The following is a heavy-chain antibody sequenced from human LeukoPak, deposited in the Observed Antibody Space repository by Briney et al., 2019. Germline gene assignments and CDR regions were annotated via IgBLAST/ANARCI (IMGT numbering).Heavy chain of an antibody. CDR3: AREADYYDSSGYYPAFDY. J-gene: IGHJ4*02. CDR1: GYTFTGYY. Sequence: ASVKVSCKASGYTFTGYYMHWVRQAPGQGLEWMGRSNPNSGGTNYAQKFQGRVTMTRDTSISTAYMELSRLRSDDTAVYYCAREADYYDSSGYYPAFDYWGQGTLVTVSP. D-gene: IGHD3-22*01. CDR2: SNPNSGGT. V-gene: IGHV1-2*06.